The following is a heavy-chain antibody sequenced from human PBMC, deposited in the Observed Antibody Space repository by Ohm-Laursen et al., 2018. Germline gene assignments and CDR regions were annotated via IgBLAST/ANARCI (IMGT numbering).Heavy chain of an antibody. D-gene: IGHD3-16*01. CDR2: ISYDGSNK. Sequence: SLRLSCTASGFTFSSYGMHWVRQAPGKGLEWVAAISYDGSNKYYADSVKGRFTISRDNSKNTLYLQMNSLRAEDTAVYYCVSYEQSSVFDYWGQGTLVTVSS. CDR3: VSYEQSSVFDY. V-gene: IGHV3-30*03. CDR1: GFTFSSYG. J-gene: IGHJ4*02.